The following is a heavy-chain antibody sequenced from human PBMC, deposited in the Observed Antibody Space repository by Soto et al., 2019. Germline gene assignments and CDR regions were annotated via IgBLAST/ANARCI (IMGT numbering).Heavy chain of an antibody. CDR3: ARGQRFSDWFDP. V-gene: IGHV4-4*07. J-gene: IGHJ5*02. CDR2: VYSSGGT. Sequence: QVHLQQSGPGLVNPSETLSLTCTVSGGSMSSYYWTWIRQPAVKGLEWIGRVYSSGGTHYNPSIKSRVTISLDTSTNQFSLRLLSVTDADTAVYYCARGQRFSDWFDPWGQGTLVTVSS. CDR1: GGSMSSYY. D-gene: IGHD3-3*01.